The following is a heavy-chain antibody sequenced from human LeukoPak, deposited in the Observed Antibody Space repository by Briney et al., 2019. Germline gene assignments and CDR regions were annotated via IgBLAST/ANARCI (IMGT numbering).Heavy chain of an antibody. CDR1: GFTFSSYS. CDR3: ARDAHLEGDGYNLRPDSGD. D-gene: IGHD5-24*01. Sequence: PGGSLRLSCAASGFTFSSYSMNWVRQAPGKGLEWVSYISSSSSTIYYADSVKGGFTISRDNAKNSLYLQMNSLRAEDTAVYYCARDAHLEGDGYNLRPDSGDWGQGTLVTVSS. V-gene: IGHV3-48*01. J-gene: IGHJ4*02. CDR2: ISSSSSTI.